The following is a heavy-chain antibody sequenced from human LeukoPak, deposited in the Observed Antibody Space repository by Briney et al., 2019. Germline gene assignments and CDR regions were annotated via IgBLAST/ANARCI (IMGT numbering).Heavy chain of an antibody. CDR3: AKDSLNKPTVLRPVAVDP. Sequence: GGSLRLSCAASGFTFSSYGIHWVRQAPGKGLEWVAVISYDGSNKYYGDSVKGRFTISRDNSKNTLYLQMNSLRVEDTAVYYCAKDSLNKPTVLRPVAVDPWGQGTLVTVSS. CDR2: ISYDGSNK. CDR1: GFTFSSYG. V-gene: IGHV3-30*18. J-gene: IGHJ5*02. D-gene: IGHD2-2*01.